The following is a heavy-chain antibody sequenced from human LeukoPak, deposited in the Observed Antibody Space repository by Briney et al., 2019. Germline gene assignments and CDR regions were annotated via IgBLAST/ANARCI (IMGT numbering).Heavy chain of an antibody. V-gene: IGHV3-53*01. J-gene: IGHJ4*02. Sequence: PGGSLRLSCAASGFTVSSSYMSWVRQAPGKGLEWVSVIYSGGTTYYTDSVKGRFTISRDNSKNTLYLQMNSLRAEDTAVYYCARSSATFDYWGQGTLVTVSS. CDR3: ARSSATFDY. CDR2: IYSGGTT. CDR1: GFTVSSSY.